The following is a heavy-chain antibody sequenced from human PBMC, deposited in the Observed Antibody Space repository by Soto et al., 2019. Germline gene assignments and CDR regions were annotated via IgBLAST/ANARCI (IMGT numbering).Heavy chain of an antibody. V-gene: IGHV1-2*02. CDR2: INPNSGGT. D-gene: IGHD3-10*01. CDR3: ARDLWFGEQNPNNI. CDR1: GGTFTGYY. J-gene: IGHJ3*02. Sequence: ASVKVSCKASGGTFTGYYMHWVRQAPGQGLEWMGWINPNSGGTNYAQKFQGRVTMTRDTSISTAYMELSRLRSDDTAVYYCARDLWFGEQNPNNIWGQGTMVTVSS.